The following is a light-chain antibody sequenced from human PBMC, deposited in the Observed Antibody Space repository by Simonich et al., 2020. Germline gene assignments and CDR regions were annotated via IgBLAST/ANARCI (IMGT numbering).Light chain of an antibody. J-gene: IGKJ1*01. V-gene: IGKV4-1*01. CDR2: WAA. Sequence: DIVMTQSPDSLAVSLGERATINFKSSQSVLYSSNNQNYLAWYQQKPGQPPKLLIYWAATRESGFPDRFSGSGSGTDFTLTISSLQAEDVAVYYCQQYYSTPRTFGQGTKVEIK. CDR3: QQYYSTPRT. CDR1: QSVLYSSNNQNY.